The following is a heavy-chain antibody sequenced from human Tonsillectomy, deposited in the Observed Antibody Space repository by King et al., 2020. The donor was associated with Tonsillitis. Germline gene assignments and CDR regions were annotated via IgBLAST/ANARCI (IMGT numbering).Heavy chain of an antibody. J-gene: IGHJ3*02. CDR3: AKDKGANYYDIGRGAFDM. CDR2: IRSSSRYI. D-gene: IGHD3-22*01. Sequence: VQLVASGGGLVKPGGSLRLSCATSGFTFSNYDMNWVRQAPGKGLEWVSSIRSSSRYIYYADSVKGRFTISRDNAKNSLYLQMNSLRAEDTAVYYCAKDKGANYYDIGRGAFDMWGQGTMVIVSS. V-gene: IGHV3-21*01. CDR1: GFTFSNYD.